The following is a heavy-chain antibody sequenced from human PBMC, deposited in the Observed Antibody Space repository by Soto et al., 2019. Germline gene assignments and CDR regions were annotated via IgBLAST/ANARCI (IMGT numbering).Heavy chain of an antibody. Sequence: EVQLVESGGGLVQPGGSVRLSCAAPGFTFSSFSMNGVRQAPGKGLEWVSYISSATTTIYYADSVKGRFTISRDNAKNSLYLQMNSLRADDTAVYYCARGIAAAGPKLDYWGQGTLVTVSS. V-gene: IGHV3-48*01. CDR2: ISSATTTI. J-gene: IGHJ4*02. D-gene: IGHD6-13*01. CDR3: ARGIAAAGPKLDY. CDR1: GFTFSSFS.